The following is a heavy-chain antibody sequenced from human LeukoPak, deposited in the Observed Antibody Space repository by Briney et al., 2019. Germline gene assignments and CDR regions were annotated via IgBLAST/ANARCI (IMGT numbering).Heavy chain of an antibody. CDR3: AKDTVLNDAFDI. V-gene: IGHV3-30*02. Sequence: GGSLRLSCAASGCTFSSYGMHWVRQAPGKGREWVAFIRYDGSKKYYADSVKGRFTISRDNSKNTLYLQMNSLRAEDTAVYYCAKDTVLNDAFDIWGQGTMVTVSS. CDR1: GCTFSSYG. J-gene: IGHJ3*02. CDR2: IRYDGSKK. D-gene: IGHD4-17*01.